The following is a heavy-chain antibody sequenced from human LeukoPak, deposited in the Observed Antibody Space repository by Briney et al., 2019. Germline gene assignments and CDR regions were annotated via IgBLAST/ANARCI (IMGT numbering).Heavy chain of an antibody. CDR2: INTGSRYA. D-gene: IGHD6-13*01. CDR3: ARVDSTSWFDY. CDR1: GFTFSSHE. J-gene: IGHJ4*02. V-gene: IGHV3-21*05. Sequence: PGGSLRLSCAASGFTFSSHEMNWVRQPPGKGREWVSYINTGSRYANYADSVKGRFTISRDDANNLLYLQVNSLRAEDTAVYYCARVDSTSWFDYWGQGTLVTVSS.